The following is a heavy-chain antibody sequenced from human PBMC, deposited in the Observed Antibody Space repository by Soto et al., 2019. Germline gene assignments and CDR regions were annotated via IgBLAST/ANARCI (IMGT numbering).Heavy chain of an antibody. CDR1: GYTLTELS. J-gene: IGHJ2*01. V-gene: IGHV1-24*01. D-gene: IGHD4-17*01. Sequence: ASVKVSCKVSGYTLTELSMHWVRQAPGKGLEWMGGFDPEDGETIYAQKFQGRVTMTEDTSTDTAYMELSSLRSEDTAVYYCATVMTTVTTGIFCWYFDLWGRGTLVTVSA. CDR3: ATVMTTVTTGIFCWYFDL. CDR2: FDPEDGET.